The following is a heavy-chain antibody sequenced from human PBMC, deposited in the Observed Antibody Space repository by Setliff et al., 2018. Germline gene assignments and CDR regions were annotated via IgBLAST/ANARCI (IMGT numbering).Heavy chain of an antibody. J-gene: IGHJ5*02. Sequence: SETLSLTCTVSGGSISVYYWTWFRQPPGKGLEWIGYISSGSTNYNPSLKSRVTISVDTSKNQFSLKLSSVTAADTAVYYCARSKSSSGWLNWFDPWGQGTLVTVSA. V-gene: IGHV4-59*12. CDR1: GGSISVYY. CDR3: ARSKSSSGWLNWFDP. CDR2: ISSGST. D-gene: IGHD6-19*01.